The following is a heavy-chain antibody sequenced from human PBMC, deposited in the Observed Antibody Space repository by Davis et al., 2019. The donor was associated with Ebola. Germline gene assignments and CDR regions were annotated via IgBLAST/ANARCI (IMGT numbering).Heavy chain of an antibody. J-gene: IGHJ4*02. CDR1: GGTFSSYA. CDR3: AREQWLTKLDY. CDR2: IIPIFGTA. D-gene: IGHD6-19*01. Sequence: AASVKVSCKASGGTFSSYAISWVRQAPGQGLEWMGGIIPIFGTANYAQKFQGRVTMTTDTSTSTAYMELRSLRSDDTAVYYCAREQWLTKLDYWGQGTLVTVSS. V-gene: IGHV1-69*05.